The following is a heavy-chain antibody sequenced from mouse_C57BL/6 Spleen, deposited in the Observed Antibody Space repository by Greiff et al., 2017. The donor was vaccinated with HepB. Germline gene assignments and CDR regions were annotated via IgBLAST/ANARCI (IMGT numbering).Heavy chain of an antibody. CDR1: GFSLTSYG. CDR3: ARGDYFDY. J-gene: IGHJ2*01. Sequence: VQLQQSGPGLVQPSQSLSITCTVSGFSLTSYGVHWVRQSPGKGLEWLGVIWSGGSTDYNAAFISRLSISKDNSTSQVFFKMNSLQADDTAIYYCARGDYFDYWGQGTTLTVSS. V-gene: IGHV2-2*01. CDR2: IWSGGST.